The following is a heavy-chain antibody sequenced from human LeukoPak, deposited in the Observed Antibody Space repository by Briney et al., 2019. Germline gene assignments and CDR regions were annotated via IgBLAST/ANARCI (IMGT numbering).Heavy chain of an antibody. D-gene: IGHD6-19*01. CDR2: MNPNSGNT. V-gene: IGHV1-8*01. CDR3: ATARAVAGLRGSWWFDP. Sequence: GASVKVSCKASGYTFTSYDINWVRQATGQGLEWMGWMNPNSGNTGYAQKFQGRVTMTRNTSISTAYMELSSLRSEDTAVYYCATARAVAGLRGSWWFDPWGQGTLVTVSS. J-gene: IGHJ5*02. CDR1: GYTFTSYD.